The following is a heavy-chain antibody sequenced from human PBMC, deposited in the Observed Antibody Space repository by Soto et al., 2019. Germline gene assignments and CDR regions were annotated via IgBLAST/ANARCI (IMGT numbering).Heavy chain of an antibody. CDR2: IYWDDDK. Sequence: QITLKESGPPLVKPTQTLTLTCTFSGFSLSTSGVGVGWIRQPPGKALEWLALIYWDDDKRYSPSLKSRLTTPKTPPKTRGSLKITNRALGTTPTFSCAQSIAEGASFAPGGGAPW. J-gene: IGHJ5*02. D-gene: IGHD6-13*01. CDR1: GFSLSTSGVG. V-gene: IGHV2-5*02. CDR3: AQSIAEGASFAPGGGAP.